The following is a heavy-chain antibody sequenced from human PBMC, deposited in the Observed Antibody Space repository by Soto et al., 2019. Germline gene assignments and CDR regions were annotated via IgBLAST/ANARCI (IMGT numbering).Heavy chain of an antibody. V-gene: IGHV1-58*02. Sequence: SVKVSCKASGFTFTSSAMQWVRQARGQRLEWIGWIVVGSGNTNYAQKFQDRVTITRDISTRTAYMELSSLRSEDTAVYYCARSIVVVTALDYWGQGTLVTVSS. J-gene: IGHJ4*02. CDR3: ARSIVVVTALDY. CDR2: IVVGSGNT. CDR1: GFTFTSSA. D-gene: IGHD2-21*02.